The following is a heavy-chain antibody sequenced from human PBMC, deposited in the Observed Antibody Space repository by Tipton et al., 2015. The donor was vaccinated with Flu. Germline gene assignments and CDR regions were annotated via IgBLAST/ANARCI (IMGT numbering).Heavy chain of an antibody. V-gene: IGHV4-31*03. CDR1: GGSIRSAEFY. D-gene: IGHD3-10*01. Sequence: TLSLTCTISGGSIRSAEFYWSWIRQRPGKGLEWIGYIYYNGDTYYNPPFKSRLTISVDRSKKQFSLNLNSVSAADTAVYYCARDRGFSNWFDPWGQGTLVTVSS. CDR2: IYYNGDT. CDR3: ARDRGFSNWFDP. J-gene: IGHJ5*02.